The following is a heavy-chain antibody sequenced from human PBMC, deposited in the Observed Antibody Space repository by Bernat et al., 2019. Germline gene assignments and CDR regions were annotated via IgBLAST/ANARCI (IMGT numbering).Heavy chain of an antibody. J-gene: IGHJ5*02. CDR2: INPNSGGT. CDR1: GYTFTGYY. Sequence: QVQLVQSGAEVKKPGASVKVSCKASGYTFTGYYMHWVRQAPGQGLEWMGWINPNSGGTNYAQKFQGWVTMTRDTSISTAYMELSRLRSDDTAVYDSARSGDYLLRTNWVDPWDQGTLVTVP. CDR3: ARSGDYLLRTNWVDP. V-gene: IGHV1-2*04. D-gene: IGHD4-17*01.